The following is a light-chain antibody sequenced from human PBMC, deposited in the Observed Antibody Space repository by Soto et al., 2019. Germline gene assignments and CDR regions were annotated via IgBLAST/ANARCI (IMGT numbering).Light chain of an antibody. Sequence: DIQMTQSPSSLSASVGDRVTITCRASQSISSYLNWYQQKPGKAPKLLIYAASNLQSGVPSRFSGSGSGTDFTLTISSLQPEDFATYYCQQSYSIFMYTFGQGTKLEIK. CDR2: AAS. CDR1: QSISSY. CDR3: QQSYSIFMYT. V-gene: IGKV1-39*01. J-gene: IGKJ2*01.